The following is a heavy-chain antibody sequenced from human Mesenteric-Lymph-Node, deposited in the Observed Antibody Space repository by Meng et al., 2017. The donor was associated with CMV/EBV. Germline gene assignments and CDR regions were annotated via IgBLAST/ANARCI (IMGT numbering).Heavy chain of an antibody. J-gene: IGHJ6*02. Sequence: GGSLRLSCAASGFTFSDYYMSWIRQAPGKGLEWVSYISSSGSTIYYADSVKGRFTISRDNAKNSLYLQMNSLRAEDTAVYYCARDRVRAGGSGSTPYYYYYYGMDVRGQGTTVTVSS. CDR3: ARDRVRAGGSGSTPYYYYYYGMDV. V-gene: IGHV3-11*04. D-gene: IGHD3-10*01. CDR2: ISSSGSTI. CDR1: GFTFSDYY.